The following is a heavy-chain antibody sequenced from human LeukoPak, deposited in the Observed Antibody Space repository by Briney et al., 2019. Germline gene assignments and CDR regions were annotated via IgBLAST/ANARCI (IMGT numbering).Heavy chain of an antibody. V-gene: IGHV3-23*01. CDR1: GFTFGSYA. J-gene: IGHJ3*02. CDR3: AKRDPRPFAFDI. Sequence: GGSLRLSCAASGFTFGSYAMSWVRQAPGKGLEWVSAISGSGGSTYYADPVKGRFTISRDNSKNTLYLQMNSLRVDDTAVYFCAKRDPRPFAFDIWGQGTMVTVSS. CDR2: ISGSGGST.